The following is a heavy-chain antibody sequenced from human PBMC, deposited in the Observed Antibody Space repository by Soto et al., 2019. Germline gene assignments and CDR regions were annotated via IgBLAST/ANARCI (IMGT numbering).Heavy chain of an antibody. D-gene: IGHD3-22*01. CDR3: AREGGSGYLDHHDAFDI. J-gene: IGHJ3*02. CDR2: IIPIFGTA. Sequence: SVKVSCKASGGTFSSYAISWVRQAPGQGLEWMGGIIPIFGTANYAQKFQGRVTITADESTSTAYMELSSLRSEDTAVYYCAREGGSGYLDHHDAFDIWGQRTMVTVSS. V-gene: IGHV1-69*13. CDR1: GGTFSSYA.